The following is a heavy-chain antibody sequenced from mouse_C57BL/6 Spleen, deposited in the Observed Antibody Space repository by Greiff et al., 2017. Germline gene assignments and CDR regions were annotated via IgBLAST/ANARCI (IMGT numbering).Heavy chain of an antibody. J-gene: IGHJ3*01. Sequence: EVKLVESGGGLVKPGGSLKLSCAASGFTFSDYGMHWVRQAPEKGLEWVAYISSVSSTIYYADTVKGRFTISRDNAKNTLFLQMTSLRSEDTAMYYCARNHYVYDGVFAYWGQGTLVTVSA. CDR2: ISSVSSTI. V-gene: IGHV5-17*01. CDR3: ARNHYVYDGVFAY. D-gene: IGHD2-2*01. CDR1: GFTFSDYG.